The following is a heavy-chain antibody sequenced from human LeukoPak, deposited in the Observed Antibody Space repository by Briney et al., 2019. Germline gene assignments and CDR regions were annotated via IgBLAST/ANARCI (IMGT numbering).Heavy chain of an antibody. Sequence: GSPRLSCAASGFTFDDYGMSWVRQPPGKGLEWIGEINHSGSTNYNPSLKSRVTISVDTSKNQFSLKLSSVTAADTAVYYCARCLGSSSPWYYYYYYMDVWGKGTTVTVSS. CDR3: ARCLGSSSPWYYYYYYMDV. V-gene: IGHV4-34*01. J-gene: IGHJ6*03. CDR2: INHSGST. D-gene: IGHD6-6*01. CDR1: GFTFDDYG.